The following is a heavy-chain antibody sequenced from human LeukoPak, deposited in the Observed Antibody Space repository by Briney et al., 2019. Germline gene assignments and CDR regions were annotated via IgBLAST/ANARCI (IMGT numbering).Heavy chain of an antibody. Sequence: SGGPLRLSCAASGFSFSSYWMHWVRQAPGKGLVWVSRINSDGSSTSYADSVKGRFTISRDNAKNTLYLQMNSLRAEDTAVYYCARGFGYDNIVTYWGQGTLVTVSS. J-gene: IGHJ4*02. V-gene: IGHV3-74*01. D-gene: IGHD5-12*01. CDR2: INSDGSST. CDR1: GFSFSSYW. CDR3: ARGFGYDNIVTY.